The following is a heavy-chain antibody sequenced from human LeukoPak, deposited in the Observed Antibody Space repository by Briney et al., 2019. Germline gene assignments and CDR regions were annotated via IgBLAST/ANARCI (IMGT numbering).Heavy chain of an antibody. CDR2: INHSGST. J-gene: IGHJ3*02. V-gene: IGHV4-34*01. Sequence: PSETLSLTCAVYGGSFSGYYWSWIRQPPGKGLEWIGEINHSGSTNYNPSLKSRVTISVDTSKNQFSLKLSSVTAADTAVYYCVRGLSLTVRGRRAFDIWGQGTMVTVSS. D-gene: IGHD4-17*01. CDR1: GGSFSGYY. CDR3: VRGLSLTVRGRRAFDI.